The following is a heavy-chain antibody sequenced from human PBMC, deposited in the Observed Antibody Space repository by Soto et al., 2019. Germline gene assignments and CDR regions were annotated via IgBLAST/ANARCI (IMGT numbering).Heavy chain of an antibody. CDR3: ARELGLGYCSSTSCPTQWGYYYYGMDV. CDR1: GYTFTSYY. Sequence: GASVKVSFKASGYTFTSYYMHWVRQAPGQGLEWMGIINPSGGSTSYAQKFQGRVTMTRDTSTSTVYMELSSLRSEDTAVYYCARELGLGYCSSTSCPTQWGYYYYGMDVWGQGTTVTVSS. V-gene: IGHV1-46*01. CDR2: INPSGGST. D-gene: IGHD2-2*01. J-gene: IGHJ6*02.